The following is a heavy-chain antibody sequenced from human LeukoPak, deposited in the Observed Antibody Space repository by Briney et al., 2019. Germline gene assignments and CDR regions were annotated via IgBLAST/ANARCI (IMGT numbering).Heavy chain of an antibody. CDR1: GLTFSSYA. V-gene: IGHV3-30-3*01. CDR2: ISYDGSNK. Sequence: GGSLRLSCAASGLTFSSYAMHWVRQAPGKGLEWVAVISYDGSNKYNADSVKGRFTISRDNSKNTLYLQMNSLRAEDTAVYYCARDAATIFGVVIYYFDYWGQGTLVTVSS. CDR3: ARDAATIFGVVIYYFDY. D-gene: IGHD3-3*01. J-gene: IGHJ4*02.